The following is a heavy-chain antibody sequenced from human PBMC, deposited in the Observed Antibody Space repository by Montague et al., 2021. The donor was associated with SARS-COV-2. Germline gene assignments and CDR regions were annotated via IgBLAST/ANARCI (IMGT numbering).Heavy chain of an antibody. V-gene: IGHV4-59*01. Sequence: SXTLSLTCSVSGDSLTYFYWRWLRQTPGKGLEWIGYIFYSGSTKYNPSLQSRVTFSVDTSRNQFSLNLDSVTAADTGVYYCARGATRSFDHWGQGVLVTVSS. CDR1: GDSLTYFY. CDR3: ARGATRSFDH. J-gene: IGHJ4*02. D-gene: IGHD1-1*01. CDR2: IFYSGST.